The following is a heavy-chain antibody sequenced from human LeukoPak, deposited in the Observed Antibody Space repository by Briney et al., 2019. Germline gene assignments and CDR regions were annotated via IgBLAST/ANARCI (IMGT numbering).Heavy chain of an antibody. CDR3: ARAKRRSNWGIAVAGTFDY. J-gene: IGHJ4*02. D-gene: IGHD6-19*01. Sequence: GSSVKVSCKASGGTFSSYAISWVRQAPGQGLEWMGGIIPIFGTASYAQKFQGRVTITADESTSTAYMELSSLRSEDTAVYYCARAKRRSNWGIAVAGTFDYWGQGTLVTVSS. CDR2: IIPIFGTA. V-gene: IGHV1-69*01. CDR1: GGTFSSYA.